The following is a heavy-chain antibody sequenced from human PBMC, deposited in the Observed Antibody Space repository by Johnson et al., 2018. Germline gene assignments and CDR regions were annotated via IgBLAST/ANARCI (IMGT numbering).Heavy chain of an antibody. CDR2: ISYDGSNK. CDR1: GFIFSNYG. D-gene: IGHD3-16*01. V-gene: IGHV3-30*18. Sequence: QVQLVQSGGGVVQPGRSLRLSCAASGFIFSNYGMHWVRQAPGKGLEWVAVISYDGSNKFYADSVKGRFTISRDNSKNTLYLQMNSLRAEDTAVYYCAKVFSYGYYYYYMDVWGKGTTVTVSS. CDR3: AKVFSYGYYYYYMDV. J-gene: IGHJ6*03.